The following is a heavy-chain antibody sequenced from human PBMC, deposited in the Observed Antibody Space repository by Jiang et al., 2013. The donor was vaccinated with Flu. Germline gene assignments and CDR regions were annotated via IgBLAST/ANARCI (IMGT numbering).Heavy chain of an antibody. J-gene: IGHJ4*02. D-gene: IGHD3/OR15-3a*01. V-gene: IGHV3-23*01. CDR3: AKDVGLDY. CDR1: GFTFSSYV. Sequence: VQLLESGGGLVQPGGSLRLSCAASGFTFSSYVMSWVRQAPGKGLEWVSSISGSGSSTDYADSVKGRFTISRDNSKNTLDLQMNSLRAEDTALYYCAKDVGLDYWGQGTLVTVSS. CDR2: ISGSGSST.